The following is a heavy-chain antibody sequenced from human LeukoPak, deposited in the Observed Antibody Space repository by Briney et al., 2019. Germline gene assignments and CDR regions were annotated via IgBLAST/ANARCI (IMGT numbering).Heavy chain of an antibody. V-gene: IGHV4-31*03. CDR1: GGSISSGDYY. CDR3: ARGGYGAGFDY. J-gene: IGHJ4*02. Sequence: SQTLSLTCTVSGGSISSGDYYWSWIRQHPGKGPEWIGYIFYSGSTYYNPSLKSRVTISVDTSKNQFSLKLSSVTAADTAVYYCARGGYGAGFDYWGQGTLVTVSS. D-gene: IGHD4-17*01. CDR2: IFYSGST.